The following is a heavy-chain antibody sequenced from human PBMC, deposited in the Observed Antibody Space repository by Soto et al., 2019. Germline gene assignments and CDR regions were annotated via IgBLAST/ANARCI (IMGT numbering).Heavy chain of an antibody. V-gene: IGHV3-21*01. J-gene: IGHJ3*01. CDR3: ARGGYDIWSGFADAFDV. CDR2: MSSSSNYI. D-gene: IGHD3-3*01. CDR1: EFTLSSYS. Sequence: KPGGSLRLSCAASEFTLSSYSMNWVRQAPGKGLEWVSFMSSSSNYIYYTDSVKGRFTISRDSARNSLYLQMNSLRVEDTAVYYCARGGYDIWSGFADAFDVWGQGTVVTVSS.